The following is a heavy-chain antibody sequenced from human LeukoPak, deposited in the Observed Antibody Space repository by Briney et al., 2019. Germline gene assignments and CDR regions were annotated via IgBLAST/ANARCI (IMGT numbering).Heavy chain of an antibody. CDR1: GFTFSDYG. CDR2: IWYDGSNK. CDR3: AREQYGSDDALDI. J-gene: IGHJ3*02. D-gene: IGHD3-10*01. V-gene: IGHV3-33*01. Sequence: GGSLRLSCAASGFTFSDYGMHWVRQAPGKGLEWVAVIWYDGSNKYYADSVKGRFTVSRDNSKNTLDLQMSSLRAEDTAVYYCAREQYGSDDALDIWGQGTLVTVPS.